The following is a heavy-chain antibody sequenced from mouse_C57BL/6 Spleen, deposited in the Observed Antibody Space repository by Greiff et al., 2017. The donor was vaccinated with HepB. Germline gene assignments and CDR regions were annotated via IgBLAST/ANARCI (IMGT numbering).Heavy chain of an antibody. D-gene: IGHD2-3*01. CDR2: ISSGSSTI. J-gene: IGHJ2*01. CDR1: GFTFSDYG. V-gene: IGHV5-17*01. CDR3: AKGAGYDGYYGDLDY. Sequence: EVQLVESGGGLVKPGGSLKLSCAASGFTFSDYGMHWVRQAPEKGLEWVAYISSGSSTIYYADTVKGRFTISRDNAKNTLFLQMTSLRSEDTAMYYCAKGAGYDGYYGDLDYWGQGTTLTVSS.